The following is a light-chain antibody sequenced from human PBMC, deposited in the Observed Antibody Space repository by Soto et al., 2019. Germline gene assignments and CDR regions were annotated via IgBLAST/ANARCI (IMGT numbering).Light chain of an antibody. CDR2: GAS. J-gene: IGKJ1*01. CDR3: QQYEAVVT. V-gene: IGKV3-20*01. CDR1: QSVSSSY. Sequence: EIVLTQSPGTLSLSPWERATLSCRASQSVSSSYLAWYQQKPGRALRLLIDGASTRATGIPDRFSGSGSGTDFTLTISRLEPEDVAVYYCQQYEAVVTFGQGTKVDIK.